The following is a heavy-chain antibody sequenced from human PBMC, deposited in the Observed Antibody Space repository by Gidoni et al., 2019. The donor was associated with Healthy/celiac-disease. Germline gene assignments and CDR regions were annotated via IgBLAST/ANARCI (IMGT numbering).Heavy chain of an antibody. V-gene: IGHV1-69*02. CDR1: GGTFSSYT. J-gene: IGHJ4*02. Sequence: VQLVHSAAEVKKPGSSLKVSCKASGGTFSSYTISWARQAPGQGLEWMGRIIPILGIANYAQKFQGRVTITADKSTSTAYMELSSLRSEDTAVYYCARGLSKNYYDSSGYYSFDYWGQGTLVTVSS. D-gene: IGHD3-22*01. CDR3: ARGLSKNYYDSSGYYSFDY. CDR2: IIPILGIA.